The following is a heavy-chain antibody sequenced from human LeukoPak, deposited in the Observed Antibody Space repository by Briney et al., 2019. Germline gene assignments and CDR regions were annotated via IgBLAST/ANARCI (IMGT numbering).Heavy chain of an antibody. Sequence: PGGSLRLSCAASGFTFSKYWMLWVRHPPGKGLESVSRINTDGTVTTYADSVKGRFTVSRDNADNTMFLQMNSVRDEDTAVYYCATKQWLAPPPDSWGQGTPVTVSS. CDR1: GFTFSKYW. D-gene: IGHD6-19*01. CDR3: ATKQWLAPPPDS. CDR2: INTDGTVT. V-gene: IGHV3-74*01. J-gene: IGHJ4*02.